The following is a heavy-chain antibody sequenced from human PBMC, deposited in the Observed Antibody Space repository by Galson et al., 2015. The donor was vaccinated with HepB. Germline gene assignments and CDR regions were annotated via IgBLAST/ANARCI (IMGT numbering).Heavy chain of an antibody. D-gene: IGHD5-18*01. Sequence: SLRLSCAASGFTFDDYAMHWVRQAPGKGLEWVSGISWNSGSIGYADSVKGRFTISRDNAKNSLYLQMNSLRAEDTALYYCAKGRGVYTAMAFDYWGQGTLVTVSS. CDR3: AKGRGVYTAMAFDY. CDR1: GFTFDDYA. CDR2: ISWNSGSI. V-gene: IGHV3-9*01. J-gene: IGHJ4*02.